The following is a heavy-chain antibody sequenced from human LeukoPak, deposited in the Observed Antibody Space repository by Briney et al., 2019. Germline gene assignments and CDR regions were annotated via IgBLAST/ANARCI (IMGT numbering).Heavy chain of an antibody. J-gene: IGHJ4*02. V-gene: IGHV4-38-2*02. CDR3: ARDLGLYDYVWGSYPTGGPWYFDY. Sequence: SETLSLTCTVSGYSISSGYYWGWIRQPPGKGLEWIGEINHSGSTNYNPSLKSRVTISVDTSKNQFSLKLSSVTAADTAVYYCARDLGLYDYVWGSYPTGGPWYFDYWGQGTLVTVSS. CDR2: INHSGST. CDR1: GYSISSGYY. D-gene: IGHD3-16*02.